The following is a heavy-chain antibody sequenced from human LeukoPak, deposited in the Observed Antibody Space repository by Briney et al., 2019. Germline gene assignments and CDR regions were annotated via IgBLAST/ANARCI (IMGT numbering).Heavy chain of an antibody. CDR3: ARDCDRSGYYCY. D-gene: IGHD3-22*01. CDR1: GYSLRNYW. CDR2: ISAYNGNP. Sequence: ASVQVSCKSSGYSLRNYWISWVRQAPGQGLEWMGWISAYNGNPNYAQKLQGRVTMTTDTSTSTAYMELRSLRSDDTAVYYCARDCDRSGYYCYWGQGTLVTVSS. J-gene: IGHJ4*02. V-gene: IGHV1-18*01.